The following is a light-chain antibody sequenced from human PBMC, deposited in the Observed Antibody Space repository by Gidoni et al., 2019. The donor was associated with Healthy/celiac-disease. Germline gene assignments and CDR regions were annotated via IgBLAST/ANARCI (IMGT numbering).Light chain of an antibody. CDR2: GSN. CDR3: NSRDSSGNHLVV. CDR1: SLRSDY. V-gene: IGLV3-19*01. J-gene: IGLJ2*01. Sequence: SSELTQDTAVSVDLGQTVRFTCQGDSLRSDYASWYQQKPGQAPVLVIYGSNNRPSGLPDRFSGSSSGNTASLTITGAQAEDEADYYCNSRDSSGNHLVVFGGGTKLTV.